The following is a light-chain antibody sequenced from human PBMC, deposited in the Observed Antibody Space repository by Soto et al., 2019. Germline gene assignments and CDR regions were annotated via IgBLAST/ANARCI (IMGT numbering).Light chain of an antibody. V-gene: IGLV2-14*01. J-gene: IGLJ2*01. CDR3: SSYTSSSTVV. Sequence: QSALTQPASVSGSPGQSITISCTGTSGDVGGYNYVSWYQQHPGKAPKLMIYEVNNRPSGVSNRFSGSKSGNTASLTISGLQAEDEADYYCSSYTSSSTVVFGGGTKLTVL. CDR1: SGDVGGYNY. CDR2: EVN.